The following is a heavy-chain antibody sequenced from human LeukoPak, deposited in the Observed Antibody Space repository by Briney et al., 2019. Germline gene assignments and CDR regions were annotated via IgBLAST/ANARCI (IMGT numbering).Heavy chain of an antibody. CDR2: IKQDGSEK. V-gene: IGHV3-7*03. CDR3: ARAKSLFDS. CDR1: GFTFGSYW. D-gene: IGHD3-10*01. J-gene: IGHJ4*02. Sequence: GGSLRLSCAASGFTFGSYWMSWVRQAPGKGLEWVANIKQDGSEKYYVDSVKGRFTISTDNAKNSLYLQMNSLRAEDTAVYYCARAKSLFDSWGQGTLVTVSS.